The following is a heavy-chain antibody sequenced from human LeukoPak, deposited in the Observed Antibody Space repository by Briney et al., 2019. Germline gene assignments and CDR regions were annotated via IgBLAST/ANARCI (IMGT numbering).Heavy chain of an antibody. CDR3: AKGSPNWYFDP. V-gene: IGHV3-9*01. Sequence: GGSLRLSCAASGFTFDDYAMHWVRQAPGKGLEWVSGISWNSGSIGYADSVKGRFTISRDNAKNSLYLQMNSLRAEDTALYYCAKGSPNWYFDPWGRGTLVTVSS. CDR1: GFTFDDYA. CDR2: ISWNSGSI. J-gene: IGHJ2*01.